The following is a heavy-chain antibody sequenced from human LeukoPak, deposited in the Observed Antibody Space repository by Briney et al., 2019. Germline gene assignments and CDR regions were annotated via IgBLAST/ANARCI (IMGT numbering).Heavy chain of an antibody. V-gene: IGHV1-18*01. Sequence: GASVKVSCKASGYTFTSYGISWVRQAPGQGLEWMGWISAYNGNTNYAQKLQGRVTMTTDTSTSTAYMELRSLRSDDTAVYYCARSDLTSSRYYFDYWGQGTPVTVSS. CDR2: ISAYNGNT. J-gene: IGHJ4*02. D-gene: IGHD6-13*01. CDR1: GYTFTSYG. CDR3: ARSDLTSSRYYFDY.